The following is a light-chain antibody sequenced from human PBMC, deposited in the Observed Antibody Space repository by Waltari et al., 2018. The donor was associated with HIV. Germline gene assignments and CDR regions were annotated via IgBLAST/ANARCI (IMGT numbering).Light chain of an antibody. J-gene: IGLJ2*01. Sequence: QSLLPQPPPESVAPGQLVPISGTESSSNIRAGFDLHWYQQRPGTVPKFLIYGNSNWPSGVPYRFSGSKSGTSASLVITGLQAEDEADYYCQSYDRSLSGYVVFGGGTKLTVL. CDR1: SSNIRAGFD. V-gene: IGLV1-40*01. CDR2: GNS. CDR3: QSYDRSLSGYVV.